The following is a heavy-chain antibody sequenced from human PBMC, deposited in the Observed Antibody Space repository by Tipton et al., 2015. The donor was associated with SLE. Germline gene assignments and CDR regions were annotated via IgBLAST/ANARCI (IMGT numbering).Heavy chain of an antibody. Sequence: RSLRLSCAASGFTFSSYAMHWVRQAPGKGLEWVAVISYDGSNKYYADSVKGRFTISRDNSKNTLYLQMNSLRAEDTAVYYCAPVLTGYYGMDVWGQGTKVTVSS. V-gene: IGHV3-30*04. CDR2: ISYDGSNK. CDR3: APVLTGYYGMDV. D-gene: IGHD4/OR15-4a*01. J-gene: IGHJ6*02. CDR1: GFTFSSYA.